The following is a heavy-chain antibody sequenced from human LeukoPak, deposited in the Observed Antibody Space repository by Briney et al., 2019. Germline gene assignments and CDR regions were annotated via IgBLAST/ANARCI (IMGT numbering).Heavy chain of an antibody. V-gene: IGHV4-39*01. D-gene: IGHD6-19*01. J-gene: IGHJ4*02. CDR2: IYYGGST. CDR3: ARQKREQWLASDYFDY. Sequence: SETLSVTCTVSSGSISSSSYYWGWIRQPPGKGLEWIGSIYYGGSTYYNPSLKSRVTISVDTSKNQFSLKLSSVTAADTAVYYCARQKREQWLASDYFDYWGQGTLVTVSS. CDR1: SGSISSSSYY.